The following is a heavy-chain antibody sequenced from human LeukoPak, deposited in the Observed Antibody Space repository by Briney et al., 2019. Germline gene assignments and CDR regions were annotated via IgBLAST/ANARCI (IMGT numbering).Heavy chain of an antibody. Sequence: SETLSPTCAVYGGSFSDYYWNWIRQPPGKGLEWIGEINHSGSTNYNPSLKSRVTISVDTSKSQFSLKLSSVTAADTAVYYCARAQQGYSGYDYYWFDSWGQGTLVTVSS. CDR2: INHSGST. CDR3: ARAQQGYSGYDYYWFDS. J-gene: IGHJ5*01. D-gene: IGHD5-12*01. CDR1: GGSFSDYY. V-gene: IGHV4-34*01.